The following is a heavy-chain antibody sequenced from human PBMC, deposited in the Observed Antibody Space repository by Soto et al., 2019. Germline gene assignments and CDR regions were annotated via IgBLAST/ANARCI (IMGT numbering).Heavy chain of an antibody. CDR3: AKREYYDFWSGYYTSYYYYGMDV. J-gene: IGHJ6*02. D-gene: IGHD3-3*01. CDR1: GFTFSSYA. Sequence: TGGSLRLSCAASGFTFSSYAMSWVRQAPGKGLEWVSAISGSGGSTYYADSVKGRFTISRDNSKNTLYLQMNSLRAEDTAVYYCAKREYYDFWSGYYTSYYYYGMDVWGQGTTVTVSS. CDR2: ISGSGGST. V-gene: IGHV3-23*01.